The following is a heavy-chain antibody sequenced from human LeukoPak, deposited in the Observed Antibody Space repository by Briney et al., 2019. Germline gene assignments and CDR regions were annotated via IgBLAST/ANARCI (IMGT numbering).Heavy chain of an antibody. D-gene: IGHD7-27*01. J-gene: IGHJ4*02. CDR3: ARFSPRAMGNYLDF. CDR2: IYPRGST. V-gene: IGHV4-30-2*01. CDR1: GGSISSGGYS. Sequence: SETLSLTCAVSGGSISSGGYSWSWIRQPPGKGLEWIGYIYPRGSTYYNPSLKSRVILSLDKSANQFSLNLSSVTAADTAVYYCARFSPRAMGNYLDFWGQGTLVTVSS.